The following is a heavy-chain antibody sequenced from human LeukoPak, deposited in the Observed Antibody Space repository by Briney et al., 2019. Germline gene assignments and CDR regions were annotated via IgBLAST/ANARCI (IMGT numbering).Heavy chain of an antibody. J-gene: IGHJ4*02. CDR2: ISGSGGST. CDR3: AKDTVGRFGVVIFRTPSGFDY. V-gene: IGHV3-23*01. CDR1: GFTFSSYA. Sequence: GGSLRLSCAASGFTFSSYAMSWVRQAPGKGLEWVSAISGSGGSTYYADSVKGRFTISRDNSKNTLYLQMNSLRAEDTDVYYCAKDTVGRFGVVIFRTPSGFDYWGQGTLVTVS. D-gene: IGHD3-3*01.